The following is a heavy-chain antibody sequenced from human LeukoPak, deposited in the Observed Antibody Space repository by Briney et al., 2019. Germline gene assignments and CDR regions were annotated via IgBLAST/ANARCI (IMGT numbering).Heavy chain of an antibody. CDR3: ARGRAYSPHWFDT. CDR2: INHSGST. CDR1: GGSFSGYY. V-gene: IGHV4-34*01. D-gene: IGHD5-18*01. Sequence: TSETLSLTCAVYGGSFSGYYWSWIRQPPGKGLEWIGEINHSGSTNYNPSLKSRVTISVDTSKKQFSLKLSSFTAADTAVYYCARGRAYSPHWFDTWGQGTLVTVSS. J-gene: IGHJ5*02.